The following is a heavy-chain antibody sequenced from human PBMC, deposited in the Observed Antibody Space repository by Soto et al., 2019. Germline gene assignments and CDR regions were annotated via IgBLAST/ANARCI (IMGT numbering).Heavy chain of an antibody. CDR2: IIPIFGTA. Sequence: QVQLVQSGAEVQKPGSSVKVSCKASGGTFSSYAISWVRQAPGQGLKWMGGIIPIFGTANYAQKFQGRVTITADKSTSTGYRELSRLRSDATAVYYRERVLRKGIAADGYFDYWVQGTLVTVSS. J-gene: IGHJ4*02. CDR3: ERVLRKGIAADGYFDY. CDR1: GGTFSSYA. D-gene: IGHD6-13*01. V-gene: IGHV1-69*06.